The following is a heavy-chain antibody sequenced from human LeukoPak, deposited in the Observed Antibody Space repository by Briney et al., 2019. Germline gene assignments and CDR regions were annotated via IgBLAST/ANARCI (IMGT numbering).Heavy chain of an antibody. V-gene: IGHV3-21*01. Sequence: PGGSLRLSCAASGFTFSSYAMSWVRQAPGKGLEWVSSISASSSYIYYADSVKGRFTISRDNAKNSLYLQMNSLRAEDTAVYYCARVAYCSGGSCHSTPYYFDYWGQGTLVTVSS. CDR1: GFTFSSYA. D-gene: IGHD2-15*01. CDR3: ARVAYCSGGSCHSTPYYFDY. J-gene: IGHJ4*02. CDR2: ISASSSYI.